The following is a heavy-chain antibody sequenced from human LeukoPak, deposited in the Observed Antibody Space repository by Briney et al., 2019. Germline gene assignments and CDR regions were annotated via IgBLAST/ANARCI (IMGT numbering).Heavy chain of an antibody. CDR1: GFTFSDYY. J-gene: IGHJ6*02. V-gene: IGHV3-11*01. CDR3: AGSTSSYYYYGMDV. Sequence: PGGSLRLSRAASGFTFSDYYMSWIRQAPGKGLEWVSYISSSGSTIYYADSVKGRFTISRDNAKNSLYLQMNSLRAEDTAVYYCAGSTSSYYYYGMDVWGQGTTVTVSS. CDR2: ISSSGSTI. D-gene: IGHD2-2*01.